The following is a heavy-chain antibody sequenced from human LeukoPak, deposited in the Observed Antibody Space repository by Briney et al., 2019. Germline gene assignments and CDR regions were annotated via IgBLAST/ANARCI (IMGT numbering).Heavy chain of an antibody. CDR1: GGSISSGSYY. J-gene: IGHJ3*02. CDR3: AREKYNWNYSSYDAFDI. Sequence: PSETLSLTCTVSGGSISSGSYYWSWIRQPAGKGLEWIGRIYTSGSTNYNPSLKSRVTISVDTSKNQFSLKLSSVTAADTAVYYCAREKYNWNYSSYDAFDIWGQGTMVTVSS. V-gene: IGHV4-61*02. D-gene: IGHD1-7*01. CDR2: IYTSGST.